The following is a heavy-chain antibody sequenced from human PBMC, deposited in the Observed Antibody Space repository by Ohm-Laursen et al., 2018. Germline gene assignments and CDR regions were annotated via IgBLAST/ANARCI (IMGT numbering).Heavy chain of an antibody. D-gene: IGHD6-19*01. J-gene: IGHJ5*02. CDR3: AKGYSSGWYGDWFDP. Sequence: SLRLSCSASGFTFSTHAMHWVRQAPGKGLEWVSGISWNSGSIGYADSVKGRFTISRDNAKNSLYLQMNSLRAEDTALYYCAKGYSSGWYGDWFDPWGQGTLVTVSS. CDR1: GFTFSTHA. V-gene: IGHV3-9*01. CDR2: ISWNSGSI.